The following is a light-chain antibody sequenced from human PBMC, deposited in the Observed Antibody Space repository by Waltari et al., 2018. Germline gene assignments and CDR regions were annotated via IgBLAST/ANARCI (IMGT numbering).Light chain of an antibody. CDR2: QVS. Sequence: EVVMTQSPLSLPVTLGQPASISCTSTQSLVNSDGNTFLSWFQQRPGKSPRRLMYQVSKRDSGVPDRFSGSGSGTDFTLKITRVEAEDLGVYYCMQGTLWPWTFGQGTKVEIK. J-gene: IGKJ1*01. CDR3: MQGTLWPWT. V-gene: IGKV2-30*01. CDR1: QSLVNSDGNTF.